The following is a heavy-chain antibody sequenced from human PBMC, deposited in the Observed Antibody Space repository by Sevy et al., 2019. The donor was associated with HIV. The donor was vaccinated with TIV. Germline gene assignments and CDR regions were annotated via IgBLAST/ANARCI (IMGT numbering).Heavy chain of an antibody. CDR2: ISVGGGTT. CDR3: AREGSNDYTSGWYADS. D-gene: IGHD6-19*01. CDR1: GFTFSSFD. Sequence: GGSLRLSCAGSGFTFSSFDMNWLRLAPGKGLEWVSLISVGGGTTYYADSVRGRFTISRDNAKNSLYLQMNSLRPEDTALYYCAREGSNDYTSGWYADSWGQGTLVTVSS. J-gene: IGHJ4*02. V-gene: IGHV3-48*03.